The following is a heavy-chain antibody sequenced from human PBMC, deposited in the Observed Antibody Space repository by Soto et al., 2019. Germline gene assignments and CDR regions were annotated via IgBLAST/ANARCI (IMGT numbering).Heavy chain of an antibody. CDR1: GGSISSYY. D-gene: IGHD3-3*01. CDR3: ARQAVGITIFGVVPTPYYMDV. V-gene: IGHV4-59*08. J-gene: IGHJ6*03. Sequence: PSETLSLTCTVSGGSISSYYWSWIRQPPGKGLEWIGYIYYSGSTNYNPSLKSRVTISVDTSKNQFSLKLSSVTAADTAVYYCARQAVGITIFGVVPTPYYMDVWGKGTTVTVSS. CDR2: IYYSGST.